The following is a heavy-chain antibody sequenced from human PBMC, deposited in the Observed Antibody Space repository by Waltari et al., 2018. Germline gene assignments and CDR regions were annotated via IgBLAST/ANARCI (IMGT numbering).Heavy chain of an antibody. D-gene: IGHD6-19*01. CDR2: IYHSGRT. J-gene: IGHJ4*02. CDR1: GYSISSGYY. V-gene: IGHV4-38-2*01. Sequence: QVQLQESGPGLVKPSETLSLTCAVSGYSISSGYYWGWIRQPPGKGLEWIGSIYHSGRTYYNPSLKGRVTISLDTSKNQFSLKLSSVTAADTAVYYCARQPTLKLSSGWYLDYWGQGTLVTVSS. CDR3: ARQPTLKLSSGWYLDY.